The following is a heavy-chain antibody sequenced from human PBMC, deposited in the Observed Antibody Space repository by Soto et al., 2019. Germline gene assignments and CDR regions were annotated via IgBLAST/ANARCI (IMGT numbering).Heavy chain of an antibody. V-gene: IGHV1-2*02. J-gene: IGHJ6*02. CDR1: GYTFTGYY. Sequence: QVQLVQSGAEVKKPGASVKVSCKASGYTFTGYYMHWVRQAPGQGLEWMGWINPNSGGTNYAQKFQGRVNMTRDTSISTDYMELSRLRSDDTAVYYCARDLQRLVSRSYYYYGMDVWGQGTPVTVSS. D-gene: IGHD6-13*01. CDR3: ARDLQRLVSRSYYYYGMDV. CDR2: INPNSGGT.